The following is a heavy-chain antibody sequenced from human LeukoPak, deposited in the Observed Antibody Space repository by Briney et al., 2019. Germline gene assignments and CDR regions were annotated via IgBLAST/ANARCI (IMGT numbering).Heavy chain of an antibody. CDR3: ARGHYSSSWYPAALDI. CDR1: GGSISSYY. D-gene: IGHD6-13*01. CDR2: IYYSGST. Sequence: SETLSLTCTVSGGSISSYYWSWIRQPPGKGLEWIGYIYYSGSTNYNPSLKSRVTISVDTSKNQFSLKLSSVTAADTAVYYCARGHYSSSWYPAALDIWGQGTMVTVSS. V-gene: IGHV4-59*01. J-gene: IGHJ3*02.